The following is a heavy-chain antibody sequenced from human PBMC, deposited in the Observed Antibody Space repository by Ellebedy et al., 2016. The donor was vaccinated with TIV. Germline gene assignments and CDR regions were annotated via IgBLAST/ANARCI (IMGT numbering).Heavy chain of an antibody. D-gene: IGHD2-8*02. V-gene: IGHV3-11*01. Sequence: GESLKISCAASGFTFSDYYMSWIRQAPGKGLEWISYISSSSSTIYYADSVKGRFTISRDNAKNSLYLHMNSLRAEDTAVYYCVRVMYGFSYDAFDIWGQGTMVTVSS. CDR1: GFTFSDYY. J-gene: IGHJ3*02. CDR3: VRVMYGFSYDAFDI. CDR2: ISSSSSTI.